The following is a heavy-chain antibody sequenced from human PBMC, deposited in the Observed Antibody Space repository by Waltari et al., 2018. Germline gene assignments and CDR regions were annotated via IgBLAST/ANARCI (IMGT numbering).Heavy chain of an antibody. J-gene: IGHJ4*02. D-gene: IGHD1-26*01. CDR3: AEGYSGSYEDYFDY. Sequence: QVQLVESGGGVVQPGRSLRLSCAASGFTFSSYGMHWVRQAPGKGLEWVAVIWYDGSNKYYADSVKGRFTISRDNSKNTLYLQMNSLRAEDTAVYYCAEGYSGSYEDYFDYWGQGTLVTVSS. CDR2: IWYDGSNK. V-gene: IGHV3-33*06. CDR1: GFTFSSYG.